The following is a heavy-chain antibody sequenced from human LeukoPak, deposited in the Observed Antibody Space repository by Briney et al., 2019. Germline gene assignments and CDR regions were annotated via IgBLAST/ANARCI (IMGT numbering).Heavy chain of an antibody. CDR2: INDDESNR. V-gene: IGHV3-74*01. CDR1: GFPFSNFW. Sequence: GGSLRLSCAASGFPFSNFWMHWVRQAPGEGLQWVSRINDDESNRSYADSVEGRFTISRDNAKKMLYQQMNSLRAEDTAVYYCTTGYGDYVTPFHYWGQGTLVTVTS. CDR3: TTGYGDYVTPFHY. J-gene: IGHJ4*02. D-gene: IGHD4-17*01.